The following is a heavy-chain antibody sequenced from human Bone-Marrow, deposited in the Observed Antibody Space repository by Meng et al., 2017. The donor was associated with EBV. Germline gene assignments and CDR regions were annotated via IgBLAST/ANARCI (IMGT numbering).Heavy chain of an antibody. Sequence: VLLQGSGPGLVKALGTLSLPCTVSGASVSGGTIHWSWIRQPPGKELGWIGDIYDGGTTIYNPFLKSRVTIFLDTSRNQFSLGLRSVTTADTAVYSCANSSSSTPGVVDSWGQGTLVTVSS. CDR2: IYDGGTT. CDR3: ANSSSSTPGVVDS. D-gene: IGHD6-6*01. J-gene: IGHJ4*02. CDR1: GASVSGGTIH. V-gene: IGHV4-61*01.